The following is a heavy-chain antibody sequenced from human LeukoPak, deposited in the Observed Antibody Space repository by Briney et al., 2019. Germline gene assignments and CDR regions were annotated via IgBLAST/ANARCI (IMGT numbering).Heavy chain of an antibody. CDR2: IYTSGST. D-gene: IGHD1-7*01. Sequence: SETLSLTCTVSGGSISRYYWSWIRQPAGKGLEWIGRIYTSGSTNYNPSLKSRVTMSVDTSKNQFSLKLSSVTAADTAVYYCARNNWNYHYFDYWGQGTLVTVSS. V-gene: IGHV4-4*07. CDR1: GGSISRYY. J-gene: IGHJ4*02. CDR3: ARNNWNYHYFDY.